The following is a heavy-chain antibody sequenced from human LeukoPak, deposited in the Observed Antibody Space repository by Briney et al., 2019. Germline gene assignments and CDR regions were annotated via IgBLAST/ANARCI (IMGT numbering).Heavy chain of an antibody. CDR3: ARGWFGELINY. V-gene: IGHV4-34*01. CDR2: INHSGST. D-gene: IGHD3-10*01. Sequence: SETLSLTCLVDTGSFSGYYWNWIRQPPGKVLEWIGEINHSGSTNYNPSLKSRVTISVDTSKNQLSLKVSSVTAADTAVYYCARGWFGELINYWGQGTLVTVSS. CDR1: TGSFSGYY. J-gene: IGHJ4*02.